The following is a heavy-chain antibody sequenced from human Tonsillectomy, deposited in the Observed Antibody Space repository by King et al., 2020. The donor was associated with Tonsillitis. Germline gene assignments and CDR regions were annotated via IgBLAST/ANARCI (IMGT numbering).Heavy chain of an antibody. Sequence: LQLQESGSGLEKPSQTLSLTCGVSGASLSSGGYSWSWIRQPPGKGLEWIGDIHHSGTTYYNPSLKSRVTMSVDKSKNQFSLRLSSMTAADTAVYYCASTTGPSDFWGQGTLVTVSS. D-gene: IGHD2-8*02. V-gene: IGHV4-30-2*01. CDR3: ASTTGPSDF. CDR2: IHHSGTT. J-gene: IGHJ4*02. CDR1: GASLSSGGYS.